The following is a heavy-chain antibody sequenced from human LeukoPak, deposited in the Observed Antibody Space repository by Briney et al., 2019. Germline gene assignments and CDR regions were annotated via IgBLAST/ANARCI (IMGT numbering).Heavy chain of an antibody. V-gene: IGHV4-31*03. CDR2: IYYSGST. CDR1: GGSISSGGYY. D-gene: IGHD3-10*02. Sequence: PSETLSLTCTVSGGSISSGGYYWSWIRQHPGKGLEWIGYIYYSGSTYYNPSLKSRVTISVDTSKNQFSLKLSSVTAADTAVYYCARGVRGYFDYWGQGTLVTVYS. J-gene: IGHJ4*02. CDR3: ARGVRGYFDY.